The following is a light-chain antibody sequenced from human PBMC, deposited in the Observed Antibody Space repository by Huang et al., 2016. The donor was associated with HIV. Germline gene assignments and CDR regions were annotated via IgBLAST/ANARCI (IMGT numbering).Light chain of an antibody. J-gene: IGKJ1*01. CDR2: RVS. CDR3: MQSMQGTQRPRT. CDR1: QNLVFSDGNTY. V-gene: IGKV2-30*01. Sequence: VVLTQSPLSLAVTLGQPASISCRSSQNLVFSDGNTYLSWFHQRTGQSPRRLIFRVSYRDPGVPDRFSGSCSGTFFTREISRVEAEDVGVYYCMQSMQGTQRPRTFGQGTKVEIK.